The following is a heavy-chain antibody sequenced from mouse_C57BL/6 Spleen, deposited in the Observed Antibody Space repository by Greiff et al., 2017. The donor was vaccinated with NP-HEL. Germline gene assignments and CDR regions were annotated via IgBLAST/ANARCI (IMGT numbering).Heavy chain of an antibody. J-gene: IGHJ4*01. CDR2: IHPSDSDT. V-gene: IGHV1-74*01. D-gene: IGHD1-1*01. CDR1: GYTFTSYW. Sequence: QVQLQQPGAELVKPGASVKVSCKASGYTFTSYWMHWVKQRPGQGLEWIVRIHPSDSDTNYNQKFKGKATLTVDKSSSTAYMQLSSLTSEDSAVYYCAMITYYGSSGYAMDYWGQGTSVTVSS. CDR3: AMITYYGSSGYAMDY.